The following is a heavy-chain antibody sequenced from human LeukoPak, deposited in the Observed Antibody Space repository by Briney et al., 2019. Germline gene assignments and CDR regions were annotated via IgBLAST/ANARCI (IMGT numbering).Heavy chain of an antibody. CDR3: ARYPTSDAFDF. CDR1: GFTFSSYA. D-gene: IGHD1-14*01. Sequence: GESLRLSCAASGFTFSSYAMTWVRQAPGKGLEWVSTISSSGGGIYYADSVKGRFTISRDNSKNTLYLQLSSLRAEDTAVYYCARYPTSDAFDFWGQGTMVTVSS. CDR2: ISSSGGGI. V-gene: IGHV3-23*01. J-gene: IGHJ3*01.